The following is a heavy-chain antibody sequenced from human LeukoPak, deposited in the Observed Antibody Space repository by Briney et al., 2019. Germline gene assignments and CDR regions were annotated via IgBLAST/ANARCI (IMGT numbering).Heavy chain of an antibody. CDR1: GYTFTSYG. CDR2: ISAYNGNT. J-gene: IGHJ3*02. D-gene: IGHD4-17*01. Sequence: ASVKVSCKASGYTFTSYGISWVRQAPGQGLEWMGWISAYNGNTNYAQKLQGRVTMTTDTSTSTAYMELRSLRSDDTAVYYCARVNGDYAFRIDAFDIWGQGTMVTVSS. V-gene: IGHV1-18*01. CDR3: ARVNGDYAFRIDAFDI.